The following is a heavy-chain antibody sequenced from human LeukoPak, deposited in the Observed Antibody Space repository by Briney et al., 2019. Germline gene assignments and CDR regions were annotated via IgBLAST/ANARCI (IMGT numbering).Heavy chain of an antibody. J-gene: IGHJ4*02. CDR2: MNPNSGNT. CDR3: ARAPHRNLLLNYDYVFDY. D-gene: IGHD3-16*01. Sequence: GASVKVSCKASGYTFTSYDINWVRQASGQGLEWMGWMNPNSGNTDCAQKFQGRVTFTRDTSITTAYMELSNLRSEDTAVYYCARAPHRNLLLNYDYVFDYWGQGTLVTVSS. CDR1: GYTFTSYD. V-gene: IGHV1-8*03.